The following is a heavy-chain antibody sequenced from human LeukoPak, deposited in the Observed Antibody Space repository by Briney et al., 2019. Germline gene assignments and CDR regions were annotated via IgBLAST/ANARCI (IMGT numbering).Heavy chain of an antibody. J-gene: IGHJ4*02. V-gene: IGHV3-23*01. Sequence: GGSLRLSCAASGFTFSSYAMSWVRQAPGKGLEWVSAISGSGGSTYYADSVKGRFTISRDNSKNTLYLQMNSLRDEDTAVYYCARGSGSGDWLIDYWGQGTLVTVSS. CDR2: ISGSGGST. D-gene: IGHD3-9*01. CDR3: ARGSGSGDWLIDY. CDR1: GFTFSSYA.